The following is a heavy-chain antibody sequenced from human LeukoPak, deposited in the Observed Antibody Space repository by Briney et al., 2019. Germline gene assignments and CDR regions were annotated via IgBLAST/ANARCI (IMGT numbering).Heavy chain of an antibody. D-gene: IGHD3-9*01. Sequence: SETLSLTCAVYGGSFSGYYWSWIRQPPGKGLEWIGEINHSGSTNYNPSLKSRVTISVDTSKNQFSLKLSSVTAADTAVYYCARGRGFYTLTGYYSAHFDYWGQGTLVTVSS. V-gene: IGHV4-34*01. J-gene: IGHJ4*02. CDR1: GGSFSGYY. CDR2: INHSGST. CDR3: ARGRGFYTLTGYYSAHFDY.